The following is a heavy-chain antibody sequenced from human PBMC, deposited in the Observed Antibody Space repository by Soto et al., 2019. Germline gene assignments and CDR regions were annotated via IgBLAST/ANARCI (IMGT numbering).Heavy chain of an antibody. CDR3: ARTCSSNGWFYVDY. CDR2: VYQAGDT. V-gene: IGHV4-59*08. J-gene: IGHJ4*02. Sequence: QLQLQESGPGLVKPSETLSLICSVSGGAISNFYWSWIRQPPGKGLEWTGNVYQAGDTNYDPSLNSRIIVSIEPSMIQLSLKLRSVTAADTAVYYCARTCSSNGWFYVDYWGRGTLVTVYS. D-gene: IGHD6-19*01. CDR1: GGAISNFY.